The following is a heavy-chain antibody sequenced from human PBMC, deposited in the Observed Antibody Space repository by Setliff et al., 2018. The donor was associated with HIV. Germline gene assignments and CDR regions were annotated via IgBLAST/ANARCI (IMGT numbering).Heavy chain of an antibody. J-gene: IGHJ4*02. CDR1: GGTFSSYA. CDR3: ASASGYCRSGVCYIGVHKTPDKYYCDS. V-gene: IGHV1-69*13. Sequence: SVKVSCKASGGTFSSYAISWVRQAPGQGLEWMGGIIPIFGTANYAQKFHGRVAITADELMTTAYMELTSLRSEDTAVYFCASASGYCRSGVCYIGVHKTPDKYYCDSWGQGTLVTVSS. D-gene: IGHD2-8*01. CDR2: IIPIFGTA.